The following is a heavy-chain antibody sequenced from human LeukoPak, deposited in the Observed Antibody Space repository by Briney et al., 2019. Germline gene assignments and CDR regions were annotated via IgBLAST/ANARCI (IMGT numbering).Heavy chain of an antibody. CDR1: GGSISSGIYY. Sequence: SETLSLTCTVSGGSISSGIYYWSWIRQPAGKGLEWIGRIYSSGNTNYNPPLKSRVTISVDTSKNQFSLKLSSVTAADTAMYYCGRDLNGVTDPWGQGTLVTVSS. D-gene: IGHD3-16*02. CDR3: GRDLNGVTDP. CDR2: IYSSGNT. J-gene: IGHJ5*02. V-gene: IGHV4-61*02.